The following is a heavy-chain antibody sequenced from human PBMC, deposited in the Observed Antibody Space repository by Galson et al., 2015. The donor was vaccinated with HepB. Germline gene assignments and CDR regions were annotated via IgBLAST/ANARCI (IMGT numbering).Heavy chain of an antibody. Sequence: TLSLTCTVSGGSISSGGYYWSWIRQHPGKGLEWIGYIYYSGSTYYNPSLKSRVTISVDTSKNQFSLKLSSVTAADTAVYYCARASEGSGYYISIHHYYFDYWGQGTLVTVSS. CDR2: IYYSGST. CDR1: GGSISSGGYY. V-gene: IGHV4-31*03. CDR3: ARASEGSGYYISIHHYYFDY. D-gene: IGHD3-22*01. J-gene: IGHJ4*02.